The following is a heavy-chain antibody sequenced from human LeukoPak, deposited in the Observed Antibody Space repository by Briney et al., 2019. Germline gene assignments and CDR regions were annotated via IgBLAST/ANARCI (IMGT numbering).Heavy chain of an antibody. CDR3: ARGFTVYRLSLDY. J-gene: IGHJ4*02. CDR1: GYTFTSYY. D-gene: IGHD3-16*02. V-gene: IGHV1-46*01. CDR2: INPSGGST. Sequence: ASVKVSCKAPGYTFTSYYVHWVRQAPGQGLEWMGFINPSGGSTSYAQQFQGRVTMSRDTSTSTVYMELSSLRSEDTAVYYCARGFTVYRLSLDYWGQGTLVTVSS.